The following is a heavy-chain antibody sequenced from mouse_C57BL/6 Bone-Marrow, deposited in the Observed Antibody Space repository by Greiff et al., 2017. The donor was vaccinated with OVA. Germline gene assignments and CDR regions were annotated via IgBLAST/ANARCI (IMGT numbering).Heavy chain of an antibody. CDR1: GFTFSDYY. J-gene: IGHJ4*01. CDR3: ATRGSTVVVPYAMDY. CDR2: ISNGGGST. D-gene: IGHD1-1*01. Sequence: EVQLVESGGGLVQPGGSLKLSCAASGFTFSDYYMYWVRQTPEKRLEWVAYISNGGGSTYYPDTVKGRFTISRDNSKNTLYLQMSRLKSEGTAMYYCATRGSTVVVPYAMDYWGQGTSVTVSS. V-gene: IGHV5-12*01.